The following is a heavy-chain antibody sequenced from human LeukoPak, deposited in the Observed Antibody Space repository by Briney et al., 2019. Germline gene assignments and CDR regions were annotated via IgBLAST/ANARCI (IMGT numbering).Heavy chain of an antibody. CDR3: GRQSDDSDYPRVVDV. Sequence: SETLSLTCNVSAGSINDNYWSWIRQPAGKGLEWIGRINTSGNTNYNRSLKSRVTMSVDTSKNQFSLKLSSVTAAETAVYYCGRQSDDSDYPRVVDVWGQGTTVTVSS. D-gene: IGHD3-22*01. CDR2: INTSGNT. V-gene: IGHV4-4*07. J-gene: IGHJ6*02. CDR1: AGSINDNY.